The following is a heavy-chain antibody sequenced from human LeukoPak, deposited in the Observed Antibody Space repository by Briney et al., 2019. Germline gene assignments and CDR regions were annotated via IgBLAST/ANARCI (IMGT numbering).Heavy chain of an antibody. V-gene: IGHV3-23*01. D-gene: IGHD1-26*01. J-gene: IGHJ3*02. Sequence: GGSLRLSCAASGFTFSSYAMSWVRRAPGKGLEWVSGITISGGSASYADSVKGRFTISRDNSENTLYLRMNSLRADDSAVYYCAKVAYTGSYMHGFDIWGQGTMVTVSS. CDR3: AKVAYTGSYMHGFDI. CDR1: GFTFSSYA. CDR2: ITISGGSA.